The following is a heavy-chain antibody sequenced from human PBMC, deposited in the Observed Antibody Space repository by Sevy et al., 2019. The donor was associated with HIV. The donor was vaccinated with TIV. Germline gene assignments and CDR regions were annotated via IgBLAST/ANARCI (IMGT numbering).Heavy chain of an antibody. Sequence: GGSLRLSCGGSGFNISSASMNWVRQAPGRGLEWVGRIKAKIDGETTDYGAPVKGRFIISRDDSRKPVYVQLNRVKSEDTAMYFCTTRPYGSIIDYWGQGTLVTVSS. CDR1: GFNISSAS. V-gene: IGHV3-15*07. J-gene: IGHJ4*02. CDR3: TTRPYGSIIDY. CDR2: IKAKIDGETT. D-gene: IGHD3-10*01.